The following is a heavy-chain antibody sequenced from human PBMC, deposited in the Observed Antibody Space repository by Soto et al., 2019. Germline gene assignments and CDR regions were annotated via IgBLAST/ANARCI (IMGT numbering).Heavy chain of an antibody. CDR3: ARDRPAVAGSDP. J-gene: IGHJ5*02. CDR2: IYSGGST. V-gene: IGHV3-66*01. CDR1: GFTVGSNY. D-gene: IGHD6-19*01. Sequence: HPGGSLRLSCAASGFTVGSNYMSWVRQAPGKGLEWVSVIYSGGSTYYADSVKGGFTISRDNSKNTLYLQMNSLRAEDTAVYYCARDRPAVAGSDPWGQGTLVTVSS.